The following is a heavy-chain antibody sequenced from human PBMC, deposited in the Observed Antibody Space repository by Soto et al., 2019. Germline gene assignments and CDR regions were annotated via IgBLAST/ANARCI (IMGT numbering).Heavy chain of an antibody. CDR1: GFSLTTSGVG. V-gene: IGHV2-5*02. J-gene: IGHJ4*02. CDR2: IYCDDDK. D-gene: IGHD3-3*01. CDR3: AHRVLRTVFGLVTTTAIYFDI. Sequence: QITLNESGPTVVRPTETLTLTCRFSGFSLTTSGVGVGWIRQSPGKAPEWLALIYCDDDKRYSASRKSRLTTTKDTSKTQVVLTVSDLDPTDTATYYCAHRVLRTVFGLVTTTAIYFDIWGQGTPVAVSS.